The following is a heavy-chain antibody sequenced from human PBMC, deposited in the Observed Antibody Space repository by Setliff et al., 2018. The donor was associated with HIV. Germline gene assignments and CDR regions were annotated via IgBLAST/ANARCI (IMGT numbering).Heavy chain of an antibody. CDR2: ITNRSDT. V-gene: IGHV3-21*01. Sequence: PGESLKISCAASGFTFRHYSMNWVRQAPGKGLEWFSSITNRSDTLYADSVKGRFIISRDNAKNSLYLQMNSLRADDTAMYYCARDDGDYLFDYWGQGTVVTVSS. CDR1: GFTFRHYS. CDR3: ARDDGDYLFDY. D-gene: IGHD4-17*01. J-gene: IGHJ4*02.